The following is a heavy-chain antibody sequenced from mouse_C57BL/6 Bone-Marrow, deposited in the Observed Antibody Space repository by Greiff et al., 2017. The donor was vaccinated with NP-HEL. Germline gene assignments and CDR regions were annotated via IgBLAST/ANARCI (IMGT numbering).Heavy chain of an antibody. CDR3: ARKAVVGDLDY. J-gene: IGHJ2*01. CDR1: GFSLTSYA. CDR2: IWTGRGT. V-gene: IGHV2-9-1*01. Sequence: VMLVESGPGLVAPSQSLSITCTVSGFSLTSYAISWVRQPPGKGLEWLGVIWTGRGTNYNSALKSRLSISKDNSKSQVFLKMNSLQTDDTARYYCARKAVVGDLDYWGQGTTLTVSS. D-gene: IGHD1-1*01.